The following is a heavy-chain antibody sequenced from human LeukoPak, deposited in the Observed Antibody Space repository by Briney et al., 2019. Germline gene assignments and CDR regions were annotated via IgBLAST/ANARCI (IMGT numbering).Heavy chain of an antibody. CDR3: GKTTTGYSSGRYPGWPVDY. CDR2: ISYDGSNK. J-gene: IGHJ4*02. Sequence: GRSLRLSCAASGFTFSSYAMHWVRQAPGKGLEWVAVISYDGSNKYYADSVKGRFTISRDNSKNTLYLQMGSLRVEDTAVYYCGKTTTGYSSGRYPGWPVDYWGQGTLVTVSS. CDR1: GFTFSSYA. V-gene: IGHV3-30*04. D-gene: IGHD6-19*01.